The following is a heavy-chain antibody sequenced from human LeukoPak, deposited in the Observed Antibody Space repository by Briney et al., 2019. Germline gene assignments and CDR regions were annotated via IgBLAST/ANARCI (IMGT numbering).Heavy chain of an antibody. V-gene: IGHV3-23*01. Sequence: GGSLRLSCAASGFTFSSYAMSWVRQAPGKGLEWVSTISNNGGRTYYAESVKGRFTISRDNAKNSLYLQMNSLRDEDTAVYYCASSLAVAGTGGWFDPWGQGNLVTVSS. CDR1: GFTFSSYA. J-gene: IGHJ5*02. CDR2: ISNNGGRT. CDR3: ASSLAVAGTGGWFDP. D-gene: IGHD6-13*01.